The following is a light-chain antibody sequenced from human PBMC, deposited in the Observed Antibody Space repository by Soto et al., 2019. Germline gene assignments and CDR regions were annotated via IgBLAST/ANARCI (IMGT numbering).Light chain of an antibody. CDR1: QGISNY. CDR2: GAS. CDR3: LQHKSYPLT. J-gene: IGKJ5*01. Sequence: DIQMTQSPSAMSASVGDGGTIACRASQGISNYLAWYQQKPGKVPKRLIYGASTLQTGVPSRFSGSGSGTEFTLTISSLQPEDFATYYCLQHKSYPLTFGQGTRLEIK. V-gene: IGKV1-17*03.